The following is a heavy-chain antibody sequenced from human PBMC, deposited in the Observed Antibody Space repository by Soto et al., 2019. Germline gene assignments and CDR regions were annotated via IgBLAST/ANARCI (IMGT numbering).Heavy chain of an antibody. CDR1: GFTFTRYS. J-gene: IGHJ4*02. CDR2: ISSTTNYI. Sequence: PVGSLRLSCAVSGFTFTRYSMNWVRQAPGKGLEWVSSISSTTNYIYYGDSMKGRFTISRDNAKNSLYLKMNSLSAEDTAVYYCARESEDLTSNFDYWGQGTLVTVSS. V-gene: IGHV3-21*06. CDR3: ARESEDLTSNFDY.